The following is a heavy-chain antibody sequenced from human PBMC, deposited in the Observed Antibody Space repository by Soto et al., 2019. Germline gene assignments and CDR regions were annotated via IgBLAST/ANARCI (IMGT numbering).Heavy chain of an antibody. Sequence: QVQLQQWGAGLLKPSETLSLTCAVYGGSFSGYYWSWIRQPPGKGLEWIGEINHSGSTNYNPSLKSRVTISVDTSKNQFSLKLSSVTAADTAVYYGALLLWFGEPPGTWGQGTLVTVSS. CDR1: GGSFSGYY. CDR3: ALLLWFGEPPGT. J-gene: IGHJ5*02. CDR2: INHSGST. D-gene: IGHD3-10*01. V-gene: IGHV4-34*01.